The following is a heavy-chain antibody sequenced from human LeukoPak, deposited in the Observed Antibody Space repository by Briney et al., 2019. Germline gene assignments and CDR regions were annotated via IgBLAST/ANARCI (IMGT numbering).Heavy chain of an antibody. CDR1: GYTFISYV. CDR3: ARDLRLGWFDP. V-gene: IGHV1-3*03. D-gene: IGHD6-25*01. CDR2: INAGNGNI. Sequence: ASVKVSCKASGYTFISYVMHWVRQAPGQRLEWMGWINAGNGNIKYSQEFQGRVSMTRDTSASTAYMELSSLRSEDMAVYYCARDLRLGWFDPWGQGTLVTVSS. J-gene: IGHJ5*02.